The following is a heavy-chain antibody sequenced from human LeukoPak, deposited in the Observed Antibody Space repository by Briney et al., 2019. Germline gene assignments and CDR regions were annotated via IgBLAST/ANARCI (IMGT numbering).Heavy chain of an antibody. CDR1: GGTFSSYA. V-gene: IGHV1-69*13. CDR3: ARVGIAAAQGWYFDL. CDR2: IIPIFGTA. Sequence: GASVKVSCKASGGTFSSYAISWVRQAPGQGLEWMGGIIPIFGTANYAQKFQGRVTITADESTSTAYMELSSLRSEDTAVYYCARVGIAAAQGWYFDLWGRGTLVTVSS. D-gene: IGHD6-13*01. J-gene: IGHJ2*01.